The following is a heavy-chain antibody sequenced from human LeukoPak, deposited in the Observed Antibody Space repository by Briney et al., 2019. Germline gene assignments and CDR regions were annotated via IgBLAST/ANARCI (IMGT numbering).Heavy chain of an antibody. J-gene: IGHJ4*02. D-gene: IGHD1-26*01. CDR2: IYSGGST. CDR1: GFTVSSNY. CDR3: ARVIVGATSDYFDY. Sequence: GGSLRLSCAASGFTVSSNYMSWVRQAPGKGLEWVSVIYSGGSTYYADSVKGRFTISRDNPKNTLYPQMNSLRAEDTAVYYCARVIVGATSDYFDYWGRGTLVTVSS. V-gene: IGHV3-53*01.